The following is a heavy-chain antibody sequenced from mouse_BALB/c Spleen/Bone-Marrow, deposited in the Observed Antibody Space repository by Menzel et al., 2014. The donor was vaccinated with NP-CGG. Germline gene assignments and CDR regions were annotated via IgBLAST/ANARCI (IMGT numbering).Heavy chain of an antibody. Sequence: EVQLVESGGGLVQPGGSLKLSCAAPGFPFSSYGMSWVRQAPDKRLELVATINSNGGSTYYPDSVKGRFTISRDNAKNTLYLQMSGLKSEDSAMFYCARDRTYYYGMDYWGQGTSVTVSS. CDR3: ARDRTYYYGMDY. CDR2: INSNGGST. J-gene: IGHJ4*01. CDR1: GFPFSSYG. V-gene: IGHV5-6-3*01.